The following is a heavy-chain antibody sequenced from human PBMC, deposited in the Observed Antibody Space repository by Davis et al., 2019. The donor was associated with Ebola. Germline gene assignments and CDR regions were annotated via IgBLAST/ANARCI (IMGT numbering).Heavy chain of an antibody. J-gene: IGHJ4*02. CDR3: ARVGRQQLVTY. Sequence: GESLKISCAASGFTFSSYWMSWVRQAPGKGLEWVANIKQDGSEKYYVDSVKGRFTISRDNAKNSLYLQMNSLRAEGTAVYYCARVGRQQLVTYWGQGTLVTVSS. CDR2: IKQDGSEK. D-gene: IGHD6-13*01. CDR1: GFTFSSYW. V-gene: IGHV3-7*01.